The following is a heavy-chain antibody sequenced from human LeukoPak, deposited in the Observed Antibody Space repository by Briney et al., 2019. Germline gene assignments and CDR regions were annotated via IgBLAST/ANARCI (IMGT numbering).Heavy chain of an antibody. CDR2: IDDMGGT. J-gene: IGHJ4*02. Sequence: AETPSLTCTVSGGSINEASGNWIRKPPGQGLEWIGYIDDMGGTNYNPSLKSRGTISLDTSKNQFSLKLSSVTAADTAVYYCARVGAYYRSLDSWGQGTLVTVSS. D-gene: IGHD3-10*01. CDR1: GGSINEAS. V-gene: IGHV4-59*01. CDR3: ARVGAYYRSLDS.